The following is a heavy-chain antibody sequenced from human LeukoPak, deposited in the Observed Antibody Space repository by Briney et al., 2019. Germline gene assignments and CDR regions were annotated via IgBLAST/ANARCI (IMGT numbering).Heavy chain of an antibody. CDR1: GYSISSGYY. Sequence: SETLSLTCTVSGYSISSGYYWGWIRQPPGKGLEWIGSIYYSGSTYYNPSLKSRVTISVDTSKNQFSLKLSSVTAADTAVYYCARFLGNYVNYWGQGTLVTVSS. J-gene: IGHJ4*02. CDR2: IYYSGST. CDR3: ARFLGNYVNY. V-gene: IGHV4-38-2*02.